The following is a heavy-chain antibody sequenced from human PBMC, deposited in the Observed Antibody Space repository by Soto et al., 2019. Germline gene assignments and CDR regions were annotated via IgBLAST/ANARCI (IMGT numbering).Heavy chain of an antibody. D-gene: IGHD6-13*01. Sequence: PGEPLKISCRGSGYSFTSYWISWVRQMPGKGLEWMGRIDPSDSYTNYSPSFQGHVTISADKSISTAYLQWSSLKASDTAMYYCARTGGSSWYGNWFDPWGQGTLVTVSS. CDR3: ARTGGSSWYGNWFDP. J-gene: IGHJ5*02. CDR1: GYSFTSYW. CDR2: IDPSDSYT. V-gene: IGHV5-10-1*01.